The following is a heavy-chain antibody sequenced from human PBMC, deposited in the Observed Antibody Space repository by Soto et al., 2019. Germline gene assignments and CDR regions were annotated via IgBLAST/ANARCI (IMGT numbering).Heavy chain of an antibody. J-gene: IGHJ1*01. CDR1: VLTNSISP. D-gene: IGHD4-17*01. V-gene: IGHV1-58*01. Sequence: KTSVLTNSISPVHCLSQARGQRLEWIGWVVVGSDNTRYAQNFQDRVTITRDMSTSTSYMELSSLTSEDTAVYFCAAEIDDYADFKHWGQGTPVTVSS. CDR3: AAEIDDYADFKH. CDR2: VVVGSDNT.